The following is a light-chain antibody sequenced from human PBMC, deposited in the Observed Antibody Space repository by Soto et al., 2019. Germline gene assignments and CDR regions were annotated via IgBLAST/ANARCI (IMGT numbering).Light chain of an antibody. CDR3: SSYTSSSIYV. V-gene: IGLV2-23*01. CDR1: SSDVGGYNL. CDR2: EGT. Sequence: QSALTQPSSLSVSPGQSITVSFAGTSSDVGGYNLVSWYQQHPGKAPKLIIYEGTERPSGISPRFSGSKSGNTASLTISGLQAEDEADYYCSSYTSSSIYVFGSGTKVTVL. J-gene: IGLJ1*01.